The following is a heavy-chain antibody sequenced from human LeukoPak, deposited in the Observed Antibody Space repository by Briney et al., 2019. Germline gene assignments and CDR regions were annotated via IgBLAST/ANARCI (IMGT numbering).Heavy chain of an antibody. CDR3: ARAQGTYGSGSYTAF. CDR1: GYTFTDCY. J-gene: IGHJ4*02. D-gene: IGHD3-10*01. V-gene: IGHV1-2*02. CDR2: INPKTGGT. Sequence: ASVKVSCKTPGYTFTDCYVHWVRQAPGQGLEWMGWINPKTGGTNYAQEFQGRVTMTRDTSISTAYMELSSLRSDDTAVYYCARAQGTYGSGSYTAFWGQGTLVTVSS.